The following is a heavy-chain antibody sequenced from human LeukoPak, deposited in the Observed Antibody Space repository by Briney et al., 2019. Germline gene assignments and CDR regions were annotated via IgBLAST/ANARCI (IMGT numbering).Heavy chain of an antibody. CDR1: GGSISSGGYY. J-gene: IGHJ4*02. Sequence: SETLSLTCTVSGGSISSGGYYWSWIRQHPGKGLEWIGYIYYSGSTYYNPSLKSRVTISVDTSKNQFSLKLSSVTAADTAAYYCARRGDGYNYFDYWGQGTLVTVSS. D-gene: IGHD5-24*01. CDR2: IYYSGST. CDR3: ARRGDGYNYFDY. V-gene: IGHV4-31*03.